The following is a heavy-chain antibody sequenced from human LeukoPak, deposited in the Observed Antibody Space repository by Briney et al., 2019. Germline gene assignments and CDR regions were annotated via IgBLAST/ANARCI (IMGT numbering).Heavy chain of an antibody. V-gene: IGHV3-30-3*02. Sequence: GGSLRLSCAASGFTFSTYAMHWVRQAPGKGLEWVAVISYDGSTKYYADSVKGRFIISRDNSKSSLYLQMNRLRVEDTAVYFCAKSRAPTADPDAFDVWGQGTMVTVSS. CDR2: ISYDGSTK. D-gene: IGHD1-14*01. J-gene: IGHJ3*01. CDR3: AKSRAPTADPDAFDV. CDR1: GFTFSTYA.